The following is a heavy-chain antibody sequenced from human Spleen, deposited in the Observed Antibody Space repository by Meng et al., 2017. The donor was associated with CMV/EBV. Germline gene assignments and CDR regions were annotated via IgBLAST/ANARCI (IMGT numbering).Heavy chain of an antibody. Sequence: ASVKVSCKASGYTFSNYYIHWVRQAPGQGLEWMGVFNPSSSSTNYAQSFQGRVTMTRDTSTSTVYMDLRRLRSEDTAVYYCARDLVGYDAFDVWGQGTMVTVSS. J-gene: IGHJ3*01. CDR1: GYTFSNYY. CDR3: ARDLVGYDAFDV. V-gene: IGHV1-46*01. D-gene: IGHD3-22*01. CDR2: FNPSSSST.